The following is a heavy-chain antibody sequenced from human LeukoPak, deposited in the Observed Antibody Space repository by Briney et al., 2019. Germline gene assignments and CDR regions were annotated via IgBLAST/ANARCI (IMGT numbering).Heavy chain of an antibody. V-gene: IGHV4-59*01. D-gene: IGHD3-22*01. CDR1: GGSISSYY. CDR3: AREHYYDSSGFRFDP. J-gene: IGHJ5*02. CDR2: IYYSGST. Sequence: PSETLSLTCTVSGGSISSYYWRWIRQPPGKGLEWIGYIYYSGSTNYTPSLKRRVTISVDTSKNQFSLKLSSVTAADTAVYCCAREHYYDSSGFRFDPWGQGTLVTVSS.